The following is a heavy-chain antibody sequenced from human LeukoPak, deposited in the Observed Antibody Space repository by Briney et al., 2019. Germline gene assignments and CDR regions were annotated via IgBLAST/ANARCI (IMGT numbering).Heavy chain of an antibody. V-gene: IGHV3-23*01. Sequence: VGSLRLSCATSGFAFKNYAMSWFRQAPGKGLEWVSGISGFNTYYADSVKGRFTISRDNSKNVLYVQMNRLRVEDTAVYFCAKDVCTSPRCLLYSDSWGQGTLVTVSS. D-gene: IGHD2-8*01. CDR2: ISGFNT. J-gene: IGHJ4*02. CDR1: GFAFKNYA. CDR3: AKDVCTSPRCLLYSDS.